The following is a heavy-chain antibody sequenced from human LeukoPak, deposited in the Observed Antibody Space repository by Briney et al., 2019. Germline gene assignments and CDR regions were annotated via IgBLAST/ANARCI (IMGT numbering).Heavy chain of an antibody. CDR3: AGGGFQH. Sequence: SETLSLTCIVSGYSISSGYYWGWIRQPPGKGLEWVGSIYHSGSTYYNPSLKSRVTISVDTSKNQFSLKLSSVTAADTAVYYCAGGGFQHWGQGTLVTVSS. V-gene: IGHV4-38-2*02. CDR1: GYSISSGYY. J-gene: IGHJ1*01. CDR2: IYHSGST. D-gene: IGHD3-10*01.